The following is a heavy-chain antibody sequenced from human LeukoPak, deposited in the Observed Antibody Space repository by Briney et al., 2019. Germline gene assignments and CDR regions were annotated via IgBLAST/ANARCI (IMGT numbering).Heavy chain of an antibody. CDR1: GYTFTSYD. Sequence: ASVKVSCKASGYTFTSYDINWVRQATGQGLEWMGWMNPNSGNTGYAQKFQGRVTITRNTSISTAYMELSSLRSEDTAVYYCARGRNTYYYDSSGYYPLNYWGQGTLVTVSS. J-gene: IGHJ4*02. CDR3: ARGRNTYYYDSSGYYPLNY. CDR2: MNPNSGNT. V-gene: IGHV1-8*03. D-gene: IGHD3-22*01.